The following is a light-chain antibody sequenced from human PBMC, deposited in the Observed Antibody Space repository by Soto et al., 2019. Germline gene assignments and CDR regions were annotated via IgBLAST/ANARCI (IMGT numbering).Light chain of an antibody. Sequence: IVLTQSPGTLSVTPGERATVSCRASQSVSSYLAWYQQKPGQAPRLLVYDAANRATGIPARIGGSGSGTDFTLTISSLEPEDFAVYYCQQRSSWPWTFAQGTKVDIK. CDR2: DAA. V-gene: IGKV3-11*01. CDR1: QSVSSY. J-gene: IGKJ1*01. CDR3: QQRSSWPWT.